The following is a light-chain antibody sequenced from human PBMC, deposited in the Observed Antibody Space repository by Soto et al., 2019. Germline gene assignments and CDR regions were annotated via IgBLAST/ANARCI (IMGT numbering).Light chain of an antibody. CDR2: EVS. V-gene: IGLV2-8*01. CDR1: SSDVGGFNH. CDR3: SSYGGSNNVL. J-gene: IGLJ2*01. Sequence: QSVLTQPPSASGSPGQSVTISCTGTSSDVGGFNHVSWYQHHPGKAPKLMISEVSKRPSGVPDRFSGSKSGNTASLTVSGLQAEDEADYYCSSYGGSNNVLFGGGTKLTVL.